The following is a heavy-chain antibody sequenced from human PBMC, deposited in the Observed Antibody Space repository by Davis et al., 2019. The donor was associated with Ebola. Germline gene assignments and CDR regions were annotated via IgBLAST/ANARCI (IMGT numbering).Heavy chain of an antibody. V-gene: IGHV1-2*06. CDR3: TRGKWFDP. CDR1: GYTFTGYY. Sequence: ASVKVSCKASGYTFTGYYMHWVRQAPGQGLEWMGRINPNSGDTNYAQKFQGRVTVTRDTSISTAYMELSRLRSDDTAMYYCTRGKWFDPWGQGTLVAVSS. J-gene: IGHJ5*02. CDR2: INPNSGDT.